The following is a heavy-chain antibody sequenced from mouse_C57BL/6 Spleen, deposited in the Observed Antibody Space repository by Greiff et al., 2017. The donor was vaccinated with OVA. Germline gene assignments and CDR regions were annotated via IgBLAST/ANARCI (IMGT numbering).Heavy chain of an antibody. CDR2: IYPRSGNT. CDR1: GYTFTSYG. V-gene: IGHV1-81*01. J-gene: IGHJ2*01. Sequence: VQLQQSGAELARPGASVKLSCKASGYTFTSYGISWVKQRTGQGLEWIGEIYPRSGNTYYNEKFKGKATLTADKSSSTAYMELRSLTSEDSAVYFCARKADLPDCFDYWGQGTTLTVSS. CDR3: ARKADLPDCFDY.